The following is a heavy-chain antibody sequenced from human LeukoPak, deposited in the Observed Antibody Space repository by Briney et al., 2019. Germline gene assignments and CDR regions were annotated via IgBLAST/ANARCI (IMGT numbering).Heavy chain of an antibody. CDR2: ISGSGGVT. V-gene: IGHV3-23*01. J-gene: IGHJ3*01. CDR1: GFTFRSYA. D-gene: IGHD4-17*01. Sequence: SGGSLRLSCAASGFTFRSYAMSWVRQAPGKGLEWVSAISGSGGVTYFTDSVRGRFTISRDNSKNTLYLQMNSLRAEDTAVYYCAKVSTYGGDYHDAFDVWGQGTMVTVSS. CDR3: AKVSTYGGDYHDAFDV.